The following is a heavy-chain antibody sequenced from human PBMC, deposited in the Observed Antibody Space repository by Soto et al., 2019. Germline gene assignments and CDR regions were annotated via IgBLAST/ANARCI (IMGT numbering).Heavy chain of an antibody. CDR2: INPSGGST. D-gene: IGHD6-13*01. Sequence: ASVKVSCKASGYTFTSYYMHWVRQAPGQGLEWMGIINPSGGSTSYAQKFQGRVTMTRDTSTSTVYMELSSLRSEDTAVYYCARGHKGIAAAGGRNYYGMDVWGQGTTVTVSS. V-gene: IGHV1-46*01. CDR1: GYTFTSYY. J-gene: IGHJ6*02. CDR3: ARGHKGIAAAGGRNYYGMDV.